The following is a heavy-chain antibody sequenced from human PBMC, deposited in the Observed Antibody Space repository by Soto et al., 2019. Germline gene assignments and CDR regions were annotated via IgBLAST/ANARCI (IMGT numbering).Heavy chain of an antibody. J-gene: IGHJ5*02. Sequence: SETLSLTCTVSGGSISGYYWSWIRQPPGKGLEWIGYIFGTGSTNYNPSLKSRVTISADTSKNQFSLNLKVVTAADTAVYYCERKDSSSWSGNWFDPWGQGTLVTVSS. D-gene: IGHD2-2*01. CDR1: GGSISGYY. CDR3: ERKDSSSWSGNWFDP. V-gene: IGHV4-59*01. CDR2: IFGTGST.